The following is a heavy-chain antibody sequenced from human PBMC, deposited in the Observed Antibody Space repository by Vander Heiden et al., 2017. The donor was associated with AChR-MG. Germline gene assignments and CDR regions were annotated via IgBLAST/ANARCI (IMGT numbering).Heavy chain of an antibody. CDR1: GGSISSYY. V-gene: IGHV4-4*07. CDR3: ARDTQNNYGITIFGVVIPYGMDV. D-gene: IGHD3-3*01. CDR2: IYTSGST. J-gene: IGHJ6*02. Sequence: PGLVKPSETLSLTCTVSGGSISSYYWSWIRQPAGKGLEWIGRIYTSGSTNYNPSLKSRVTMSVDTSKNQFSLKLSSVTAADTAVYYCARDTQNNYGITIFGVVIPYGMDVWGQGTTVTVSS.